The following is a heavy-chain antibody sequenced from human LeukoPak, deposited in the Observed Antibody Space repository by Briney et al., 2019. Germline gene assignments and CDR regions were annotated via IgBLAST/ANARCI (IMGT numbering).Heavy chain of an antibody. D-gene: IGHD6-13*01. CDR1: GGSISSNF. CDR3: ARSGIAAAGTEGGFDP. V-gene: IGHV4-59*01. J-gene: IGHJ5*02. CDR2: IHYSGST. Sequence: KPSETLSLTCTVSGGSISSNFWSWIRLPPGKGLEWIGFIHYSGSTNYNPSLKSRVTISVDTSKNQFSLKLSSVTAADTAVYYCARSGIAAAGTEGGFDPWGQGTLVTVSS.